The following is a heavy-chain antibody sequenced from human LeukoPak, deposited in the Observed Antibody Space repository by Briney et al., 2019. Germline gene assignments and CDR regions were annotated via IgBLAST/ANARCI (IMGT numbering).Heavy chain of an antibody. V-gene: IGHV1-46*01. D-gene: IGHD4-17*01. Sequence: ASVKVSCKASGYTFTSYYMHWVRQAPGQGLEWMGIINPSGGSTRYAQKFQGRVTMTRDTSTSTVYMELSSLRSEDTAVYYCARDTAVTTEIGPYYFDYWGQGTLVTVSS. CDR2: INPSGGST. J-gene: IGHJ4*02. CDR3: ARDTAVTTEIGPYYFDY. CDR1: GYTFTSYY.